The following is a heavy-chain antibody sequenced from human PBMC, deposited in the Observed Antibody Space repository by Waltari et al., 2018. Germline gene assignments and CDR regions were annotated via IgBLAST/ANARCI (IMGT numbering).Heavy chain of an antibody. V-gene: IGHV4-31*03. CDR1: GGSISSGGYY. D-gene: IGHD5-12*01. CDR3: ARDRGGYGSFDY. CDR2: IYYSGGT. J-gene: IGHJ4*02. Sequence: QVQLQESGPGLVKPSQTLSLTCSISGGSISSGGYYWSWIRQHPGQGLEWIGYIYYSGGTYCNPSLKSRVSISVDTSKNQFSLKLSSVTAADTAVYYCARDRGGYGSFDYWGQGTLVTVSS.